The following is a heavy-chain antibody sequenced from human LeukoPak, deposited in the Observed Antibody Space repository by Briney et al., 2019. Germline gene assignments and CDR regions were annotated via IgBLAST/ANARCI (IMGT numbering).Heavy chain of an antibody. D-gene: IGHD3-10*01. CDR1: RFTFSSYA. CDR2: ISGSGGHT. Sequence: GGSLRLSCAASRFTFSSYAMSWVRQAPGKGLEWVSAISGSGGHTYHADSLKGRFTISRDNSKNTLYLQMNSLRAENTAVYYCAKVYYGSRSHHYYYYYYMDVWGKGTTVTVSS. CDR3: AKVYYGSRSHHYYYYYYMDV. J-gene: IGHJ6*03. V-gene: IGHV3-23*01.